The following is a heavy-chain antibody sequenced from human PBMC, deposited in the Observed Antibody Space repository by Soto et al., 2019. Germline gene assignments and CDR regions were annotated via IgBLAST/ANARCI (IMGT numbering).Heavy chain of an antibody. CDR3: ARVRLADYDFWSGPSPRFDP. CDR1: GYTFTSYG. J-gene: IGHJ5*02. CDR2: ISAYNGNT. D-gene: IGHD3-3*01. Sequence: ASVKVSCKASGYTFTSYGISWVRQAPGQGLEWMGWISAYNGNTNYAQKLQGRVTMTTDTSTSTAYMELRSLRSDDTAVYYCARVRLADYDFWSGPSPRFDPWGQGTLVTVSS. V-gene: IGHV1-18*01.